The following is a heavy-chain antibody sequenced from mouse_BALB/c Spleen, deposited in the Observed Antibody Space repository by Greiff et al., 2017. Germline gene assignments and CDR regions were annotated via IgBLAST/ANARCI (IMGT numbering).Heavy chain of an antibody. V-gene: IGHV5-6-3*01. D-gene: IGHD1-1*01. J-gene: IGHJ2*01. Sequence: EVLLVESGGGLVQPGGSLKLSCAASGFTFSSYGMSWVRQTPDKRLELVATINSNGGSTYYPDSVKGRFTISRDNAKNTLYLQMSSLKSEDTAMYYCARGNYITTVVDYFDYWGQGTTLTVSS. CDR3: ARGNYITTVVDYFDY. CDR1: GFTFSSYG. CDR2: INSNGGST.